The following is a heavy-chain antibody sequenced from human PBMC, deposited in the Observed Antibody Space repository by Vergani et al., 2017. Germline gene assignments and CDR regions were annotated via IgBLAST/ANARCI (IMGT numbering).Heavy chain of an antibody. J-gene: IGHJ6*03. Sequence: QVQLVQSGAEVKKPGASVKVSCKASGYTFTGYYMHWVRQAPGQGLEWMGWINPISGGTNYAQKFQGRVTMTRDTSISTAYMELSRLRSDDTAVYYCARVKEVPLRFLEWPRGYMDVWGKGTTVTVSS. CDR1: GYTFTGYY. CDR3: ARVKEVPLRFLEWPRGYMDV. CDR2: INPISGGT. V-gene: IGHV1-2*02. D-gene: IGHD3-3*01.